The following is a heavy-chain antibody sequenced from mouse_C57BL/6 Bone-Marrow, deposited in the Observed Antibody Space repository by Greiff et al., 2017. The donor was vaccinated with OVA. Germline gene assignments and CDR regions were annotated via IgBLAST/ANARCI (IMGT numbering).Heavy chain of an antibody. J-gene: IGHJ2*01. CDR3: ARIYYDYGGYYFDY. CDR1: GYAFSSSW. CDR2: IYPGDGDT. D-gene: IGHD2-4*01. V-gene: IGHV1-82*01. Sequence: QVQLQQSGPELVKPGASVKISCKASGYAFSSSWMNWVKQRPGKGLEWIGRIYPGDGDTNYNGKFKGKATLTADKSSSTAYMQLSSLTSEDSAVYVCARIYYDYGGYYFDYWGQGTTLTVSS.